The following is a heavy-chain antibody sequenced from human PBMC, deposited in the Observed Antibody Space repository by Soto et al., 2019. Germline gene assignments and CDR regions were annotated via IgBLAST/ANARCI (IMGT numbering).Heavy chain of an antibody. CDR2: ISSSSDYI. CDR1: GFSFSSYS. Sequence: EVQLVESGGGLVKPGGSLRLSCAASGFSFSSYSMNWVRQAPGKGLEWVSSISSSSDYIYYADSVKGRFTISRDNAKNSLYLQMNSVRVEDTAVYYCARDRNSWSYYYYGMDVWGQGTTVTASS. D-gene: IGHD6-13*01. J-gene: IGHJ6*02. CDR3: ARDRNSWSYYYYGMDV. V-gene: IGHV3-21*01.